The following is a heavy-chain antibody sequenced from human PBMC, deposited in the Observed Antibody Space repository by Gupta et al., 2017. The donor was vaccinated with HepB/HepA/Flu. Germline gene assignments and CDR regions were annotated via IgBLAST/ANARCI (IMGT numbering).Heavy chain of an antibody. D-gene: IGHD3-16*01. Sequence: EVQLVESGGGLVKPGGSLRLSCAASGFTLSSYTMNWVRQAPGKGLEWVPSISSSSSYIFYGDTEKRRVTISRENAKKALSLQMKGLGAVETAVYYCAMKGGGGVIGGFGPGGQVTLVTVSS. CDR1: GFTLSSYT. J-gene: IGHJ5*02. CDR3: AMKGGGGVIGGFGP. CDR2: ISSSSSYI. V-gene: IGHV3-21*01.